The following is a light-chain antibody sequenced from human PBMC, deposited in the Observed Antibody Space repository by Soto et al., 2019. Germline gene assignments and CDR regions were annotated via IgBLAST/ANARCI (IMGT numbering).Light chain of an antibody. CDR3: QQYNSYPWT. J-gene: IGKJ1*01. CDR1: QSISSW. Sequence: DIQMTQSPSTLSASVGDRVTITCRASQSISSWLDWYQQKPGKAPKLLIYDASSLESGDPSRFSGSGSGTEFTLTISSLQPDDFATYYCQQYNSYPWTFGQGTKVEIK. V-gene: IGKV1-5*01. CDR2: DAS.